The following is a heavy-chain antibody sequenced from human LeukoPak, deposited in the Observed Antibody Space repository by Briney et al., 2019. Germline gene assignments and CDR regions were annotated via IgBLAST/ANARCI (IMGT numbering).Heavy chain of an antibody. J-gene: IGHJ4*02. V-gene: IGHV4-34*01. D-gene: IGHD1-1*01. CDR2: INHSGNT. Sequence: PSETLSLTRAVYGGSFSGYYWSWIRQPPGEGLEWIGEINHSGNTYYNPTLKSRVTISVDTSKNQFSLELNSVTAADTAVYYCASKYNFGENWGQGTLVTVSS. CDR1: GGSFSGYY. CDR3: ASKYNFGEN.